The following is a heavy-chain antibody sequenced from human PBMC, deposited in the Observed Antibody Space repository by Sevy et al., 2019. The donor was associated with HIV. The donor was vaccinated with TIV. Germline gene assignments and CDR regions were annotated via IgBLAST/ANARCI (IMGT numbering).Heavy chain of an antibody. V-gene: IGHV3-48*02. D-gene: IGHD3-3*01. Sequence: GESLKISCAASGFTFSSYSMNWVRQAPGKGLEWVSYISSSSSTIYYADSVKGRFTISRDNAKNSLYLQMNSLRDEDTAVYYCARDRHYDFWSGYTYYYYGMDVWGQGTTVTVSS. CDR2: ISSSSSTI. J-gene: IGHJ6*02. CDR1: GFTFSSYS. CDR3: ARDRHYDFWSGYTYYYYGMDV.